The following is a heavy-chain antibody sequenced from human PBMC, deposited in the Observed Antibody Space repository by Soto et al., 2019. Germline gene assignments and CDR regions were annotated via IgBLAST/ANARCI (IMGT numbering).Heavy chain of an antibody. V-gene: IGHV1-69*19. CDR3: AREVQVHTPAFVY. Sequence: QVQLVQSGAEMKKPGSSVKVSCQSSGGTFNTYAMIWVRQAPGQGPEWMGDISPMFGAANYAPKFQGRVTITEDESTGTSYMQLSSLTSEDTALYFCAREVQVHTPAFVYWGQGTLVTVSS. D-gene: IGHD3-10*01. J-gene: IGHJ4*02. CDR1: GGTFNTYA. CDR2: ISPMFGAA.